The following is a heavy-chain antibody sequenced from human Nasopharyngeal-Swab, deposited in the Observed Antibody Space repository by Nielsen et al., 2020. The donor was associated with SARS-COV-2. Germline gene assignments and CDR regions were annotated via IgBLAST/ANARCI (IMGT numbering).Heavy chain of an antibody. CDR2: LNFNGVTT. D-gene: IGHD6-6*01. V-gene: IGHV3-74*01. J-gene: IGHJ4*02. CDR1: GFDIRHFS. CDR3: AAFISTRPLDY. Sequence: GGSLRLSCAASGFDIRHFSMHWVRQAPGEGLVWVARLNFNGVTTDYADSVKGRFTLSRDNAKNTLYLHMNSLRAEDTAVHFCAAFISTRPLDYWGQGTLVAVSS.